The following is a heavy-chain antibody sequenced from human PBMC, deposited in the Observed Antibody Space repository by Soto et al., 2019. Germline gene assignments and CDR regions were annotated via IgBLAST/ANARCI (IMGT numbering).Heavy chain of an antibody. CDR3: AREGSFGVVIDYGMDV. Sequence: PSETLSLTCTVSGGSISSSGYYWSWIRQHPGKGLEWIGYIYYSGSTYYNPSLKSRVTISVDTSKNQFSLKLSSVTAADTAVYYCAREGSFGVVIDYGMDVWGQGTTVTVSS. D-gene: IGHD3-3*01. J-gene: IGHJ6*02. CDR2: IYYSGST. V-gene: IGHV4-31*03. CDR1: GGSISSSGYY.